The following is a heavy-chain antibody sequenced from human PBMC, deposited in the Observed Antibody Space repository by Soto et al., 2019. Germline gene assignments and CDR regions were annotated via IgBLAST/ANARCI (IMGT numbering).Heavy chain of an antibody. CDR3: ARHSIGSRHPGFDY. CDR2: IYDGGSS. Sequence: QLQLQESGPGLVKPSETLSLTCTVSGGSISSSTYYWGWVRQPPGKGLEWIASIYDGGSSHYHPSLKSRVTISVDTSRNQFSLKLSSMTAADTAVYYCARHSIGSRHPGFDYWGQGTLVTVSS. CDR1: GGSISSSTYY. J-gene: IGHJ4*02. V-gene: IGHV4-39*01. D-gene: IGHD1-26*01.